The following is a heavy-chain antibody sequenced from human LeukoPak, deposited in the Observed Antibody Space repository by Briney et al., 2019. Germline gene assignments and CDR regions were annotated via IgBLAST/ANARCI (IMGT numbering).Heavy chain of an antibody. Sequence: SETLSLTCTVSGDSITAYYWSWIRQPPGKGLEWIGYVYYSGSTEYNPSLRSRVTISLEMSKHQFSLNLTSVTAADTAVYYCARHFGGELIFDYWGQGTLVTVSS. V-gene: IGHV4-59*08. CDR1: GDSITAYY. D-gene: IGHD1-26*01. J-gene: IGHJ4*02. CDR3: ARHFGGELIFDY. CDR2: VYYSGST.